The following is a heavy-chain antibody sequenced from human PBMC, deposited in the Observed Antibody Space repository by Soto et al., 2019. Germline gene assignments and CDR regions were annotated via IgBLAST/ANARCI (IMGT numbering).Heavy chain of an antibody. D-gene: IGHD6-25*01. J-gene: IGHJ5*02. CDR1: GFTFSDYY. Sequence: QVQLVESGGGLVKPGGSLRLSCAASGFTFSDYYMSWIRQAPGKGLEWVSYISSSGSTIYYADSVKGRFTISRDNAKNSLYLQMNSLRAEDTAVYYCARVAASIAAFVPPNWFDPWGQGTLVTVSS. CDR2: ISSSGSTI. V-gene: IGHV3-11*01. CDR3: ARVAASIAAFVPPNWFDP.